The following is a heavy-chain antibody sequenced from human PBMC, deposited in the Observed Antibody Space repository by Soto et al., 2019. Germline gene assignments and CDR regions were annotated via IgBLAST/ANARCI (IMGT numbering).Heavy chain of an antibody. D-gene: IGHD3-10*01. J-gene: IGHJ5*01. V-gene: IGHV1-8*01. CDR2: VNPNTGNT. Sequence: QVQLVQSGAEVKKPGASVKVSCTGSGYTFRSYDIHWVRQATGQGLEWMGWVNPNTGNTGYAQKFQVRVTMTRDMSKSSAYMEVNSLTSEDTAIYYCARAYGAGSFDFWGQGTLVSVSS. CDR1: GYTFRSYD. CDR3: ARAYGAGSFDF.